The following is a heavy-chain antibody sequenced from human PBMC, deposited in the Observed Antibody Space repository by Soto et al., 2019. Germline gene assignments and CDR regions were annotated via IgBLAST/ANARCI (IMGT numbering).Heavy chain of an antibody. CDR1: GGTFSSYA. Sequence: QVQLVQSGAEVKKPGSSVKVSCKASGGTFSSYAISWVRQAPGQGLEWMGGIIPIFGTANYAQKFQGRVTITADKSASTAYMELSSLRSEDTAVYYCARGSCAVDTAKVEEDGYYYGMDVWGQGTTVTVSS. CDR3: ARGSCAVDTAKVEEDGYYYGMDV. J-gene: IGHJ6*02. CDR2: IIPIFGTA. D-gene: IGHD5-18*01. V-gene: IGHV1-69*06.